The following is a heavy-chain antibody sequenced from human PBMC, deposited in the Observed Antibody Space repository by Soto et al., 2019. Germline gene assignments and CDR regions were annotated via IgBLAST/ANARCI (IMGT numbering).Heavy chain of an antibody. J-gene: IGHJ6*02. Sequence: GASVKVSCKASGGTFSSYAISWVRQAPGQGLEWMGGIIPIFGTANYAQKFQGRVTITADESTSTAYMELSSLRSEDTAVYYCARDLAARGYYYYGMDVWGQGTTVTVSS. CDR3: ARDLAARGYYYYGMDV. CDR2: IIPIFGTA. V-gene: IGHV1-69*13. D-gene: IGHD2-15*01. CDR1: GGTFSSYA.